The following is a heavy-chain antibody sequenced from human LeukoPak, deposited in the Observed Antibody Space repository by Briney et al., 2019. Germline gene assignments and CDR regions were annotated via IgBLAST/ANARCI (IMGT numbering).Heavy chain of an antibody. D-gene: IGHD3-10*01. CDR2: IIPIFGTA. J-gene: IGHJ5*02. CDR3: ARALRSGFGKLVIPQGFDP. Sequence: SVKVSCKASGGTFSSYAISWVRQAPGQGLEWMGRIIPIFGTANYAQKFQGRVTITTDESTSTAYMELNSLRSEDTAVYYCARALRSGFGKLVIPQGFDPWGQGTLVTVSS. CDR1: GGTFSSYA. V-gene: IGHV1-69*05.